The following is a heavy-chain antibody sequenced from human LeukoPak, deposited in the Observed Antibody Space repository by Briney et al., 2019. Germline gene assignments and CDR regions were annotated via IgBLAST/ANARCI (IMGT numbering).Heavy chain of an antibody. CDR3: ARRWSFDY. D-gene: IGHD6-13*01. CDR2: ISYDENDK. J-gene: IGHJ4*02. V-gene: IGHV3-30*04. Sequence: PGGSLRLSCAASGFTFSIYAMHWVRQAPGKGLEWVAVISYDENDKYYADSVKGRFTISRDNSKNTLYLQMNSLRIEDTAVYYCARRWSFDYWGQGTLVTVSS. CDR1: GFTFSIYA.